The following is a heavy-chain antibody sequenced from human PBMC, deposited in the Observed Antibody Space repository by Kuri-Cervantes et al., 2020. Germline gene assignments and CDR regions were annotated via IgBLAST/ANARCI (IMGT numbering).Heavy chain of an antibody. CDR2: IEADGSEN. V-gene: IGHV3-7*03. D-gene: IGHD5-18*01. CDR1: GFTFNSFY. Sequence: GGSLRLSCAASGFTFNSFYMNWVRQAPGRGLEWVANIEADGSENHYADSVKGRFTISRDNAKNSLYLQTNSLRAEDTALYYCARGGGYNYVYAFDIWGQGTMVTVSS. J-gene: IGHJ3*02. CDR3: ARGGGYNYVYAFDI.